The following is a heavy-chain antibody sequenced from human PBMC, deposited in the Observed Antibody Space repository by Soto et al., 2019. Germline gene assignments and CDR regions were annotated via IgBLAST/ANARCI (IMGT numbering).Heavy chain of an antibody. Sequence: GASVKVSCKASGYTFTGYYMHWVRQAPGQGLEWMGWINPNSGGTNYAQKFQGRVTMTRDTSISTAYMELNRLRADDTAVYYCARDAISMVRGTNNWFDPWGQGTLVTVSS. J-gene: IGHJ5*02. CDR2: INPNSGGT. V-gene: IGHV1-2*02. D-gene: IGHD3-10*01. CDR1: GYTFTGYY. CDR3: ARDAISMVRGTNNWFDP.